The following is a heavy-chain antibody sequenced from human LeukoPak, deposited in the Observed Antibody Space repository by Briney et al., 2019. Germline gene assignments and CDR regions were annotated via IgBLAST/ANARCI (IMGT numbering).Heavy chain of an antibody. D-gene: IGHD6-13*01. V-gene: IGHV5-51*01. CDR3: ARSYSSSWSNLGY. CDR1: GYSFTNYW. J-gene: IGHJ4*02. Sequence: GESLKISCKGSGYSFTNYWIGWVRQMPGKGLEWMGIIYPDDSDTRYSPSFQGQVTISADKSISTAYLQWSSLKASDSAIYYCARSYSSSWSNLGYWGQGTLVTVSS. CDR2: IYPDDSDT.